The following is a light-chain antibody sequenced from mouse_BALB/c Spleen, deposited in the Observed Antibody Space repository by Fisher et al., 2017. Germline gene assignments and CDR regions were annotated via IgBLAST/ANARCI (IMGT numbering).Light chain of an antibody. CDR3: QQWSSIFT. CDR1: SSVSY. CDR2: STS. V-gene: IGKV4-80*01. Sequence: IVLTQTTAIMSASLGEEITLTCSASSSVSYMHWYQQKSGTSPKLLIYSTSNLASGVPSRFSGSGSGTSYSLTISSMEAEDAATYYCQQWSSIFTFGSGTKLEIK. J-gene: IGKJ4*01.